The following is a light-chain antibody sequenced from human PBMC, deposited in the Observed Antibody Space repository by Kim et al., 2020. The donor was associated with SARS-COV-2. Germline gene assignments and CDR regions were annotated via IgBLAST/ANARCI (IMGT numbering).Light chain of an antibody. CDR2: DVS. Sequence: GQSITISCTGTSSDVGGYNYVSWYQQHPGKAPKLMIYDVSDRPSGVSTRFSGSKSGNTASLTISGLQPEDEAYYYCSSYTSSTTRIFGGGTQLTVL. CDR1: SSDVGGYNY. V-gene: IGLV2-14*03. J-gene: IGLJ2*01. CDR3: SSYTSSTTRI.